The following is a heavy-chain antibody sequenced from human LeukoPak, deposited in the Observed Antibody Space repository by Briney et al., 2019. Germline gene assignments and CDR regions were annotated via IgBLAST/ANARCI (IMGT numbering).Heavy chain of an antibody. D-gene: IGHD3-22*01. J-gene: IGHJ2*01. CDR2: IYTSGST. CDR1: GGSISSYY. Sequence: SETLSLTCTVSGGSISSYYWSWIRQPAGKGLEWIGRIYTSGSTNYNPSLKSRVTMSVDTSKNQFSLKLSSVTAADTAVYYCARGPYYYDSSGYYHEVRIVNWYFDLWGRGTLVTVSS. CDR3: ARGPYYYDSSGYYHEVRIVNWYFDL. V-gene: IGHV4-4*07.